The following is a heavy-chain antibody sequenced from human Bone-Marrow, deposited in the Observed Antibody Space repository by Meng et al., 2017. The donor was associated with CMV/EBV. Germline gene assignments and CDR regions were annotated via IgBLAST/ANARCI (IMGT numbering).Heavy chain of an antibody. CDR2: IGTASDT. J-gene: IGHJ3*02. V-gene: IGHV3-13*01. CDR1: GFTFSSYD. D-gene: IGHD3-22*01. Sequence: GESLKISCAASGFTFSSYDMHWVRQATGKGLEWVSAIGTASDTYYPGSVKGRFTISRENAKNSLYLQMNSLRAGDTAVYYCAGARSGWGAFDIWGQGTMVTVSS. CDR3: AGARSGWGAFDI.